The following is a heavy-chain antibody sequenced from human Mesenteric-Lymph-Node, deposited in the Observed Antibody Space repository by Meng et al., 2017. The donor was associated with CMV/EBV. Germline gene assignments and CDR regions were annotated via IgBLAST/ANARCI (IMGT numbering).Heavy chain of an antibody. D-gene: IGHD3-3*01. CDR3: ARHTIFGVASYYYYGMDV. CDR2: VYSGGNT. CDR1: GFTVSSNY. Sequence: LSLTCAASGFTVSSNYMSWVRQAPGKGLEWVSVVYSGGNTYYADSVKGRFTISRDNSKNTLYLQMNSLRAEDTAVYYCARHTIFGVASYYYYGMDVWGQGTTVTVSS. J-gene: IGHJ6*02. V-gene: IGHV3-53*01.